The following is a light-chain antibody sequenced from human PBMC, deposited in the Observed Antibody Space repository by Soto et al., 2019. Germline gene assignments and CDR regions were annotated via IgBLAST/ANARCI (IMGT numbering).Light chain of an antibody. J-gene: IGLJ1*01. CDR3: NSYTSSSTLNFV. V-gene: IGLV2-14*01. CDR2: DVS. Sequence: QSVLTQPASASGSPGQSITISCTGTSSDVGGYNYVSWYQQHPGKAPKLMIYDVSNRPSGVSNRFSGSKSGNTASLTISGLQAEDEADYYCNSYTSSSTLNFVFGTGTKVTVL. CDR1: SSDVGGYNY.